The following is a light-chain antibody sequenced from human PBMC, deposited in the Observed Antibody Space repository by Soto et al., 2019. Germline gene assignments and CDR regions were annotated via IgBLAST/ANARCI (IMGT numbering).Light chain of an antibody. CDR3: QQYNSYWT. CDR1: QSISSW. V-gene: IGKV1-5*03. CDR2: KAT. J-gene: IGKJ1*01. Sequence: DIQMTQSPSTLSASVGDRVTITCRASQSISSWLAWYQQKPGKAPKLLIYKATSLETAVPSRFSGSGSVTEFTLTISSLQPDDFATYFCQQYNSYWTFGQGTKVEIK.